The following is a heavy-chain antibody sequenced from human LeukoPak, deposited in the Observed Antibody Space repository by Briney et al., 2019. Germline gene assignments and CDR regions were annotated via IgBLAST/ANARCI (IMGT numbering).Heavy chain of an antibody. Sequence: SVKVSCKASGFTFTSSAMQWVRQARGQRVEWIGWIVVGSGNTNYAQKFQERVTITRDMSTSTAYMELSSLRSEDTAVYYCAADRYDSSGYYHFDYWGQGTLVTVSS. CDR1: GFTFTSSA. J-gene: IGHJ4*02. CDR3: AADRYDSSGYYHFDY. CDR2: IVVGSGNT. V-gene: IGHV1-58*02. D-gene: IGHD3-22*01.